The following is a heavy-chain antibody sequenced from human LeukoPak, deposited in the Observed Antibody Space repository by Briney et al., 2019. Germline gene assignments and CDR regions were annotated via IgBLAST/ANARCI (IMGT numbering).Heavy chain of an antibody. CDR2: ISGGGDIT. D-gene: IGHD2-21*02. Sequence: GGSLRLSCAASGFNFANHAMSWVRQTPGKGLEWVSAISGGGDITYYADPVTGRFTISRDNSKDTLFLQMHSLRPGDTAVYYCVREDTPATANYWGQGTLVTISS. CDR3: VREDTPATANY. J-gene: IGHJ4*02. CDR1: GFNFANHA. V-gene: IGHV3-23*01.